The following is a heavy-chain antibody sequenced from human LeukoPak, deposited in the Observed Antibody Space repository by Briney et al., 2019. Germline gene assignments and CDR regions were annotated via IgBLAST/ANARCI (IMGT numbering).Heavy chain of an antibody. CDR1: GFTFSSYG. J-gene: IGHJ4*02. CDR2: IRYDGSNK. V-gene: IGHV3-30*02. Sequence: PGGSLRLSCAASGFTFSSYGMHWVRQAPGKGLEGVAFIRYDGSNKYYADSVKGRFTISRDNSKNTLYLQMNSLRAEDTAVYYCAKRGTVHVVDTAMAGGLSFDYWGQGTPVTVSS. D-gene: IGHD5-18*01. CDR3: AKRGTVHVVDTAMAGGLSFDY.